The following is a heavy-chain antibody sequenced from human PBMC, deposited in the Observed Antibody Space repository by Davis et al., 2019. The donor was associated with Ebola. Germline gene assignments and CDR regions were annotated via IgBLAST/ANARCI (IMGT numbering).Heavy chain of an antibody. Sequence: GESLKISCVASGFTLNNAWMRWVRQAPGKGLEWVSVIYSGGSTYYADSVKGRFTISRDNSKNSLYLQLNSLRVEDTAVYYRTRARYHDYWGQGTLVTVSS. CDR3: TRARYHDY. V-gene: IGHV3-66*01. CDR1: GFTLNNAW. CDR2: IYSGGST. J-gene: IGHJ4*02. D-gene: IGHD2-2*01.